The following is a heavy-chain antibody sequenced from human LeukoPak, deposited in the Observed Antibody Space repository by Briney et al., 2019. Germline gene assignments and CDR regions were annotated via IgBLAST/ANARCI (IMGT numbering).Heavy chain of an antibody. CDR1: GYSFTSYW. D-gene: IGHD2-21*02. V-gene: IGHV5-51*01. CDR2: IYPGDSDT. Sequence: GESLKISCKGSGYSFTSYWIGWVRQMPGKGLERMGIIYPGDSDTRYSPSFQGQVTISADKSISTAYLQWSSLKASDTAMYYCATATRCGGDCYNRYYGMDVWGQGTTVTVSS. J-gene: IGHJ6*02. CDR3: ATATRCGGDCYNRYYGMDV.